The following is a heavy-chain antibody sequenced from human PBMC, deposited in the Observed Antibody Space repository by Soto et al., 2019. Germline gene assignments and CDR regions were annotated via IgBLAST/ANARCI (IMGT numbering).Heavy chain of an antibody. CDR3: TSPDITMIVVAVAEYFQH. V-gene: IGHV3-73*01. CDR2: IRSKANSYAT. D-gene: IGHD3-22*01. CDR1: GFTFSGSA. J-gene: IGHJ1*01. Sequence: GESLKISCAASGFTFSGSAMHWVRQASGKGLEWVGRIRSKANSYATAYAASVKGRFTISRDDSKNTAYLQMNSLKTEDTAVYYCTSPDITMIVVAVAEYFQHWGQGTLVTVSS.